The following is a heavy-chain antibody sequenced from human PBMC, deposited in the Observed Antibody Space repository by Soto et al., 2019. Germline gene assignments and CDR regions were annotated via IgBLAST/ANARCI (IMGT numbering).Heavy chain of an antibody. D-gene: IGHD3-9*01. Sequence: ASVKVSCKASGYTFTSYGISWVRQAPGQGLEWMGWISAYNGNTNYAQKLQGRVTMTTDTSTSTAYMELRSLRSDDTAVYYCARGXSGSDILTPYYYYGMDVWGQGTTVTVSS. CDR3: ARGXSGSDILTPYYYYGMDV. J-gene: IGHJ6*02. V-gene: IGHV1-18*04. CDR1: GYTFTSYG. CDR2: ISAYNGNT.